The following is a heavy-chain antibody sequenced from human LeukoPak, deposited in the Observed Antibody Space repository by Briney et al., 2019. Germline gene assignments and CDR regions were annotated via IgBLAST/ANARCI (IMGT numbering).Heavy chain of an antibody. J-gene: IGHJ6*02. Sequence: GGSLRLSCAASGFTFSSYSMNWVRQAPGKGLEWVSYISSSSSTIYYADSVKGRFTISRDNAKNSLYLQMNSLRDEDTAVYYCARVAQITIFGVVISYYYYYGMDVWGQGTTVTVSS. CDR1: GFTFSSYS. V-gene: IGHV3-48*02. CDR3: ARVAQITIFGVVISYYYYYGMDV. D-gene: IGHD3-3*01. CDR2: ISSSSSTI.